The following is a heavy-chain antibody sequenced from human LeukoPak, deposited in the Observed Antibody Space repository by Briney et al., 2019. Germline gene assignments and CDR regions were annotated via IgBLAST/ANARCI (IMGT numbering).Heavy chain of an antibody. CDR1: GYTVTGHY. CDR2: ISAYNGNT. Sequence: ASVKVSCKASGYTVTGHYLHWVRQAPGQGLEWMGWISAYNGNTNYAQKLQGRVTMTTDTSTSTAYMELRSLRSDDTAVYYCARVGNWFDPWGQGTLVTVSS. V-gene: IGHV1-18*04. J-gene: IGHJ5*02. CDR3: ARVGNWFDP.